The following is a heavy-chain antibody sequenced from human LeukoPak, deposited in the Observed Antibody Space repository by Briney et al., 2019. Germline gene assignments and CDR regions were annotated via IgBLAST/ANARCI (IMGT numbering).Heavy chain of an antibody. Sequence: GGSLRLSCAASGFTFKNHGIHWVRQAPGKGLEWLALISYDGSKEFYADSVKGRFTMSRDNSNNTLSLQMNSLRPEDTAVYYCAKQGKRGDTPIAHLDYWGQGSLVTVTS. CDR2: ISYDGSKE. V-gene: IGHV3-30*18. J-gene: IGHJ4*02. D-gene: IGHD5-18*01. CDR3: AKQGKRGDTPIAHLDY. CDR1: GFTFKNHG.